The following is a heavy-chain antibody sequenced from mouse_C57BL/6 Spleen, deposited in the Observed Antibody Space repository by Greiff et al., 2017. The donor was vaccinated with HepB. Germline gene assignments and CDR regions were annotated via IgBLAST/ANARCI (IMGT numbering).Heavy chain of an antibody. CDR1: GFTFSSYA. Sequence: EVQGVESGGGLVKPGGSLKLSCAASGFTFSSYAMSWVRQTPEKRLEWVATISDGGSYTYYPDNVKGRFTISRDNAKNNLYLHMSHLKSEDTAMYYCARDRDDYDDYAMDYWGQGTSVTVSS. CDR3: ARDRDDYDDYAMDY. V-gene: IGHV5-4*01. D-gene: IGHD2-4*01. J-gene: IGHJ4*01. CDR2: ISDGGSYT.